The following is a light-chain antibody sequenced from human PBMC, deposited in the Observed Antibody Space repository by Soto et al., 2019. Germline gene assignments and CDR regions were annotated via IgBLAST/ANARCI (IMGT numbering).Light chain of an antibody. J-gene: IGKJ2*01. CDR2: GAS. Sequence: EIVMTQSPATLSVSPGERATRSCRASQSVSTNLAWYQQKPGQAPRLLMYGASTRATGIPARFSGSGSGTEFTLTISSLQSEDFAVYYCQQYHNWPPYTFGQGTKLEIK. V-gene: IGKV3-15*01. CDR3: QQYHNWPPYT. CDR1: QSVSTN.